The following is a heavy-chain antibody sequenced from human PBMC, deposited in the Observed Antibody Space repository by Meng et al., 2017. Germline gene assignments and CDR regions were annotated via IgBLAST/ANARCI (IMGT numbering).Heavy chain of an antibody. CDR2: IYSGGST. CDR1: GFTVSSNY. Sequence: EVRVLELGGGLVQPGGSLRLSCAASGFTVSSNYMSWVRQAPGKGLEWVSVIYSGGSTYYADSVKGRFTISRDNSKNTLYLQMNSLRAEDTAVYYCARESMYNWFDPWGQGTLVTVSS. CDR3: ARESMYNWFDP. V-gene: IGHV3-66*02. J-gene: IGHJ5*02. D-gene: IGHD6-6*01.